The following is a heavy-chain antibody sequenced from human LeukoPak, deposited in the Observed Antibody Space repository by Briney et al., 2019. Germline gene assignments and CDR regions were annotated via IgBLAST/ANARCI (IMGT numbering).Heavy chain of an antibody. Sequence: GSLRLSCAASGITFSSYSMNWVRQAPGKGLEWVSSISSSSSYIYYADSVKGRFTISRDNAKNSLYLQMNSLRAEYTAVYYCARVWEYCSGGSCYPARAFDIWGQGTMVTVSS. D-gene: IGHD2-15*01. CDR3: ARVWEYCSGGSCYPARAFDI. J-gene: IGHJ3*02. CDR2: ISSSSSYI. V-gene: IGHV3-21*01. CDR1: GITFSSYS.